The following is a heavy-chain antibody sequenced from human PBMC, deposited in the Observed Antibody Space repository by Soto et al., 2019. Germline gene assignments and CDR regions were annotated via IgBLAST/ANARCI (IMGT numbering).Heavy chain of an antibody. V-gene: IGHV3-33*01. D-gene: IGHD3-22*01. J-gene: IGHJ6*02. CDR3: ARDHPPRYDSGGSLHYYGMDV. CDR2: IWDDGSTT. CDR1: GFTFRSYA. Sequence: QVQMVESGGGVVRHGRSLRLSCSASGFTFRSYAMHWVRQAPGKGLEWVAVIWDDGSTTYFADSVKGRFTVSRDNSKNTLYLQMNNLRVEDTALYFCARDHPPRYDSGGSLHYYGMDVWGQGTAVSVSS.